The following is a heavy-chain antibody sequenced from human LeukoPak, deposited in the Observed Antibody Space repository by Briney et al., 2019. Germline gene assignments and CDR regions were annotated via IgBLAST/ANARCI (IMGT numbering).Heavy chain of an antibody. Sequence: SETLSLTCAVYGGSFSGYYWSWIRQPPGKGLEWIGEINHSGSTNYNPSLKSRVTISVDTSKNQFSLKLSSVTAADTAVYYCARIVGALRDAFDIWGQGTMVTVSS. CDR2: INHSGST. V-gene: IGHV4-34*01. CDR1: GGSFSGYY. D-gene: IGHD1-26*01. CDR3: ARIVGALRDAFDI. J-gene: IGHJ3*02.